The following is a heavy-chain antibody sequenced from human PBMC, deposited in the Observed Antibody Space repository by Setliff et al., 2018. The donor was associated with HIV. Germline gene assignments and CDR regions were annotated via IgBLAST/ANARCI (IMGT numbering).Heavy chain of an antibody. J-gene: IGHJ4*02. V-gene: IGHV4-30-4*08. D-gene: IGHD6-19*01. Sequence: PSETLSLTCSVSGGSISSGDYYWGWIRQPPGKGLEWIGYIYHSGSTYYNPSLKSPVTISVDTSKNQFSLKLSSVTAADTAVYYCARRSGWSLDYWGQGTLVTVSS. CDR3: ARRSGWSLDY. CDR1: GGSISSGDYY. CDR2: IYHSGST.